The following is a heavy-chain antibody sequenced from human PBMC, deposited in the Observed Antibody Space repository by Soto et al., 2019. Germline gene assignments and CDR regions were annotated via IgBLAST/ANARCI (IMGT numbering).Heavy chain of an antibody. D-gene: IGHD6-19*01. Sequence: SGPTLVKPTQTLTLTCTFSGFSLSTSGVGVGWIRQPPGKALEWLALIYWDDDKRYSPSLKSRLTITKDTSKNQVVLTMTNMDPVDTATYYCAHFRNWLVPVLFDYWGQGTLVTVSS. V-gene: IGHV2-5*02. CDR1: GFSLSTSGVG. CDR2: IYWDDDK. CDR3: AHFRNWLVPVLFDY. J-gene: IGHJ4*02.